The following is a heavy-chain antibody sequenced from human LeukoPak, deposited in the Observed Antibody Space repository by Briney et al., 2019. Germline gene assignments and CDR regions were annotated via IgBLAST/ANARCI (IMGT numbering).Heavy chain of an antibody. J-gene: IGHJ4*02. CDR3: ASGGVAGRWPLDY. Sequence: SETLSLTCTVSGGSISSYYCSWIRQPAGKGLEWIGRIQISGNTNYNPSLKSRATMSVDTSKNQFSLKLTSVTAADTAVYFCASGGVAGRWPLDYWGQGTLVTVSS. CDR2: IQISGNT. V-gene: IGHV4-4*07. CDR1: GGSISSYY. D-gene: IGHD6-19*01.